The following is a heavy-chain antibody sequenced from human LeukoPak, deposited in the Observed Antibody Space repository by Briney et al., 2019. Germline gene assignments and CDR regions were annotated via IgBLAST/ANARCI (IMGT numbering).Heavy chain of an antibody. D-gene: IGHD1-14*01. Sequence: GGSLRLSCAASEVTFSNYAMNWVRQAPGQGLEWVSGISGGGGSTYYADSVKGRFTISRDNSKNTLYLQMDSLRAEDTALYYCAKGSGINHYHWIDPWGQGTLVTVSS. CDR2: ISGGGGST. CDR1: EVTFSNYA. V-gene: IGHV3-23*01. J-gene: IGHJ5*02. CDR3: AKGSGINHYHWIDP.